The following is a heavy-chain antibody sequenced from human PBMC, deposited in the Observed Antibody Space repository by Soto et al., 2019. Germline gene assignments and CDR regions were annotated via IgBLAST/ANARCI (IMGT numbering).Heavy chain of an antibody. Sequence: ASVKVSCKASGYTFTSYGISWVRQAPGQGLEWMGWISAYNGNTNYAQKLQGRVTMTTDTSTSTAYMELRSLRSDDTAVYYCARDRGPHLLWFGELSLDYWGQGTLVTVSS. J-gene: IGHJ4*02. CDR3: ARDRGPHLLWFGELSLDY. CDR1: GYTFTSYG. CDR2: ISAYNGNT. D-gene: IGHD3-10*01. V-gene: IGHV1-18*01.